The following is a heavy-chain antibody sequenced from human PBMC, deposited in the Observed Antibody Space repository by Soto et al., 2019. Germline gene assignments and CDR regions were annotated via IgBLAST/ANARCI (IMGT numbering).Heavy chain of an antibody. CDR2: IYYRGNT. V-gene: IGHV4-39*01. J-gene: IGHJ4*02. CDR3: ARLEGLATISYYFDF. CDR1: GDSINSGKYY. Sequence: ASETLSLTCSVSGDSINSGKYYLGWIRQPPGKGLEWIGSIYYRGNTYYNPSPQTRVTISLDKSKSQFSLRLNSVTAADSAVYFCARLEGLATISYYFDFWGQGAQVTVSS. D-gene: IGHD3-9*01.